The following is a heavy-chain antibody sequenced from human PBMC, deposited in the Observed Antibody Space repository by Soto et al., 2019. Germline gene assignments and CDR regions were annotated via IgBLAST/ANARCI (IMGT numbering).Heavy chain of an antibody. CDR3: ARDSVSNIAVAGTVFDY. Sequence: SGGSLRLSCAASGFTFSSYGMHWVRQAPGKGLEWVAVIWYDGSNKYYADSVKGRFTISRDNSKNTLYLQMNSLRAEDTAVYYCARDSVSNIAVAGTVFDYWGQGTLVTVSS. CDR2: IWYDGSNK. V-gene: IGHV3-33*01. CDR1: GFTFSSYG. J-gene: IGHJ4*02. D-gene: IGHD6-19*01.